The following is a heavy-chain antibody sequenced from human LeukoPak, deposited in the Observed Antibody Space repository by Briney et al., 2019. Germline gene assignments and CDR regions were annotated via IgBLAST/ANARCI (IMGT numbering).Heavy chain of an antibody. J-gene: IGHJ4*02. Sequence: GGSLRLSCAASGFTFSSYWMRWVRQAPGKGLVWVSRIISDGGSTSYADSVKGRFTISRDNAKNTLYLQVNSLRAEDTAVYYCVREYPASFDYWGQGTLVTVSS. V-gene: IGHV3-74*01. CDR2: IISDGGST. CDR1: GFTFSSYW. CDR3: VREYPASFDY.